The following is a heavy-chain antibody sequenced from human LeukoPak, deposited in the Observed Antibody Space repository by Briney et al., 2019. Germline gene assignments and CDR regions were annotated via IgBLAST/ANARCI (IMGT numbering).Heavy chain of an antibody. D-gene: IGHD6-19*01. J-gene: IGHJ2*01. CDR2: ISSNGGST. CDR3: ARDGYSSGWYPDWYFDL. CDR1: GFTFSSYA. V-gene: IGHV3-64*04. Sequence: GGSLRLSCSASGFTFSSYAMHWVRQAPGKGLEYVSAISSNGGSTYYADSVKGRFTISRDNSKNTLYLQMNSLRAEDTAVYYCARDGYSSGWYPDWYFDLWGRGTLVTVSS.